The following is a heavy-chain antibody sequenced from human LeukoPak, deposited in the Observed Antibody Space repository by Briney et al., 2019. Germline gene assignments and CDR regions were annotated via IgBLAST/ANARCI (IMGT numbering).Heavy chain of an antibody. CDR2: FYYGGTT. CDR1: GGSLGPCYY. Sequence: SETLSLTCTVSGGSLGPCYYWGWIRQPPGKGLEWIGTFYYGGTTFYSPSLKSRVTISGDTSKNQFSLKLSSVTAADTAVYYCARIYYYDNSGYHDAFDSWGQGTMVTVSS. D-gene: IGHD3-22*01. V-gene: IGHV4-39*07. J-gene: IGHJ3*02. CDR3: ARIYYYDNSGYHDAFDS.